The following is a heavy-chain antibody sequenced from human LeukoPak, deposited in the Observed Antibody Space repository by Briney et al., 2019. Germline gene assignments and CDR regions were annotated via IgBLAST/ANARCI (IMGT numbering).Heavy chain of an antibody. Sequence: SETLSLTCTVSGGSISSSNWWNWVRQPPGKGLEWIGEIYHSGSTNYNPSLKSRVTISVDKSKNQFSLKLNSVTAADTAVYYCARRDSYGRNFDYWGQGTLVTVSS. V-gene: IGHV4-4*02. D-gene: IGHD5-18*01. J-gene: IGHJ4*02. CDR3: ARRDSYGRNFDY. CDR1: GGSISSSNW. CDR2: IYHSGST.